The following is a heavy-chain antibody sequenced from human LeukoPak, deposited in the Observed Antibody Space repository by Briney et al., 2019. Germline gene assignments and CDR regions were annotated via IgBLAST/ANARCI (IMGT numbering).Heavy chain of an antibody. CDR3: ARIPVDTASGASGGY. Sequence: GASVKVSCKASVDTLSSYAISGVRQAPGRGLEWMGRIIPILGIANYAQKFQGRVTITADKSTSTAYMELSSLRSEDTAVYYCARIPVDTASGASGGYWGEGTLVTVS. D-gene: IGHD5-18*01. CDR2: IIPILGIA. J-gene: IGHJ4*01. V-gene: IGHV1-69*04. CDR1: VDTLSSYA.